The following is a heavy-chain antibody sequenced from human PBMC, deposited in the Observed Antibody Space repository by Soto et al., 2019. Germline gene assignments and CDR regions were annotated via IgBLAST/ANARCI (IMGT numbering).Heavy chain of an antibody. CDR3: ARERTSSDWFDT. J-gene: IGHJ5*02. Sequence: QVQLVQSGAEVKKPGASVKVSCKASGFTFTGYLIHWVRQAPEQGLEWMGWINPHSGSTDYAPKFQGRVTMTADTSISTAYMELSRLRSDDTAVYFCARERTSSDWFDTWGQGTLVTVSS. CDR1: GFTFTGYL. V-gene: IGHV1-2*02. CDR2: INPHSGST. D-gene: IGHD2-2*01.